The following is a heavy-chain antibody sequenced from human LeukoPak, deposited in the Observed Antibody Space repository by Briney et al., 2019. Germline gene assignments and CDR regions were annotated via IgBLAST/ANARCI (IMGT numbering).Heavy chain of an antibody. D-gene: IGHD4-23*01. CDR3: ARLHSTTVVTPSHYFDY. Sequence: SETLSLTCTVSGGSISSSSYYWGWIRQPPGKGLEWIGSIYYSGSTYYNPSLKSRVTISVDTSKNQFSLKLSSVTAADTAVYYCARLHSTTVVTPSHYFDYWGQGTLVTVSS. J-gene: IGHJ4*02. CDR2: IYYSGST. CDR1: GGSISSSSYY. V-gene: IGHV4-39*01.